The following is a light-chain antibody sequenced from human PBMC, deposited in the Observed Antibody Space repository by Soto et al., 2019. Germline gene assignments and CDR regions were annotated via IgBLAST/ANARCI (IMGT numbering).Light chain of an antibody. J-gene: IGKJ3*01. Sequence: DIQMTQSPSSVSASVGDRVTITCRATQGISSWLAWYQQKPGKAPKLLIYAASSLQSGDPSRISGSGSGTDFTLTINTLKPEDFASYYCQQLFSFRRTFGLGTEVAIK. V-gene: IGKV1-12*01. CDR1: QGISSW. CDR2: AAS. CDR3: QQLFSFRRT.